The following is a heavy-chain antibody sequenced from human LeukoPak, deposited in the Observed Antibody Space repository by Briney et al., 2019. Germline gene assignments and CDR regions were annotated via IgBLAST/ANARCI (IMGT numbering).Heavy chain of an antibody. CDR3: AATASSYYSNFDY. CDR1: DYSISSGYY. CDR2: IYHSGSA. J-gene: IGHJ4*02. Sequence: SETLSLTCSVSDYSISSGYYWGWIRQPPGQGLEWIGSMEWIGSIYHSGSAYYNPSLKSRVTISVDTSKNQFSLKLSSVTAADTAVYYCAATASSYYSNFDYWGQGTLVTVSS. V-gene: IGHV4-38-2*02. D-gene: IGHD4-11*01.